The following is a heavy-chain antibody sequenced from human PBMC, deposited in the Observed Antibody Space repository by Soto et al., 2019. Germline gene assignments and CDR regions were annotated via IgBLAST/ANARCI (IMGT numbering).Heavy chain of an antibody. Sequence: PSETLSLTCAVYGGSFSDYYWSWVRQPPGKGLEWIGEINHSGSTNYNPSLKSRVTISVDTSKNQFSLKLTSVTAADTAAYYCARGDLKVVNYWGQGTLVTVS. CDR2: INHSGST. CDR3: ARGDLKVVNY. V-gene: IGHV4-34*01. J-gene: IGHJ4*02. CDR1: GGSFSDYY.